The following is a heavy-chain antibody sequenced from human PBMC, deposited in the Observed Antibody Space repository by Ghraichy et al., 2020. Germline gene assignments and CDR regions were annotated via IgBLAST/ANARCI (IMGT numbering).Heavy chain of an antibody. J-gene: IGHJ4*02. V-gene: IGHV3-23*01. CDR1: GFTFGTYA. Sequence: LTCAASGFTFGTYAMGWVRQAPGKGLEWVATISGGAGTNTFFGGSVEGRFTISRDTSQNTVFLQMNSLRAGDTAVYYCAREHTSTWFLFDYWGQGTLVTVSS. D-gene: IGHD6-13*01. CDR2: ISGGAGTNT. CDR3: AREHTSTWFLFDY.